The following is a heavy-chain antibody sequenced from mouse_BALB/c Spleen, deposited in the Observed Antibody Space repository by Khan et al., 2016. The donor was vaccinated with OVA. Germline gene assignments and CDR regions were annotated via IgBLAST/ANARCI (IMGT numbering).Heavy chain of an antibody. V-gene: IGHV1S81*02. J-gene: IGHJ3*01. CDR2: INPNNGGT. CDR3: TRGGYGSPFAY. CDR1: GYTFTSFY. D-gene: IGHD1-1*01. Sequence: VQLQQSGAELVKPGASVKLSCKASGYTFTSFYMYWVKQRPGQGLEWIGEINPNNGGTNVNEKFKSKATLTVDKSSSTAYMELSSLTCEDSAVYYCTRGGYGSPFAYWGQGTLVTVSA.